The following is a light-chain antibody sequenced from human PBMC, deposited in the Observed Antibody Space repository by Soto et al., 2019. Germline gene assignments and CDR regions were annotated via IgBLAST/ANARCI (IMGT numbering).Light chain of an antibody. CDR1: QGISSY. Sequence: DIQLTQSPSFLSASVGDRVTITCRASQGISSYLAWYQQKPGKAPKLLIYAASTLQSGVPSRFSGSGSGTEFTLTISSLQPEDFATYYCQQLNGPYTFGQGTKLEIK. J-gene: IGKJ2*01. V-gene: IGKV1-9*01. CDR3: QQLNGPYT. CDR2: AAS.